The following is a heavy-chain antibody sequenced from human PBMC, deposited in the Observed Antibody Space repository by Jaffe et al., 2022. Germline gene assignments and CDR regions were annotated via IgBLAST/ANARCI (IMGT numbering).Heavy chain of an antibody. V-gene: IGHV3-64*01. CDR3: ARVPANYWPVDNYYYYYMDV. Sequence: EVQLVESGGGLVQPGGSLRLSCAASGFTFSSYAMHWVRQAPGKGLEYVSAISSNGGSTYYANSVKGRFTISRDNSKNTLYLQMGSLRAEDMAVYYCARVPANYWPVDNYYYYYMDVWGKGTTVTVSS. CDR1: GFTFSSYA. CDR2: ISSNGGST. D-gene: IGHD2-15*01. J-gene: IGHJ6*03.